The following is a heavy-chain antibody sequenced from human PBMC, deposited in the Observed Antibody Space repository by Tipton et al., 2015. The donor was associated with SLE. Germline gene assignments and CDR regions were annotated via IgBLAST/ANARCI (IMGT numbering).Heavy chain of an antibody. CDR3: ARGDYYGSGSLLQH. Sequence: TLSLTCTVSGGSISSYYWSWIRQPPGKGLEWIAYIYYSGSTNYNPSLKSRVTISVDTSKNQFSLKLSSVTAADTAVYYCARGDYYGSGSLLQHWGQGTLVTVSS. D-gene: IGHD3-10*01. V-gene: IGHV4-59*08. CDR2: IYYSGST. CDR1: GGSISSYY. J-gene: IGHJ1*01.